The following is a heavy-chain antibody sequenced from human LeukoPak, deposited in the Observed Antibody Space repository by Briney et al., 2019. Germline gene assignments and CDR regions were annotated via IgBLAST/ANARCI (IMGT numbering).Heavy chain of an antibody. Sequence: PGGSLRLSCAASRFTFSDYSMNWVRQAPGKGLEWVANIKPDGSQTSYVDSVKGRFTISRDNAKNSLYLQMNSLSAGDTAVYYCTRGTQQPGIDYWGQGTLVTVSS. CDR1: RFTFSDYS. CDR3: TRGTQQPGIDY. V-gene: IGHV3-7*04. J-gene: IGHJ4*02. D-gene: IGHD6-13*01. CDR2: IKPDGSQT.